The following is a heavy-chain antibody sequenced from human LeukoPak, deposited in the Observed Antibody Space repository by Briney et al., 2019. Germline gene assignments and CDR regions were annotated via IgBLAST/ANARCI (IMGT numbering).Heavy chain of an antibody. CDR3: ARGIDRGDYQYKGFDP. CDR1: GGSINTGDYF. J-gene: IGHJ5*02. V-gene: IGHV4-61*02. Sequence: SQTLSLTCAVSGGSINTGDYFWNWLRQPAGKGLEWIGRIYRSGKTNYNSSLKSRVTMSIDTSKNQFSLNVRSVTAPHTAIYYCARGIDRGDYQYKGFDPWGQGTLVTVSS. D-gene: IGHD2-21*01. CDR2: IYRSGKT.